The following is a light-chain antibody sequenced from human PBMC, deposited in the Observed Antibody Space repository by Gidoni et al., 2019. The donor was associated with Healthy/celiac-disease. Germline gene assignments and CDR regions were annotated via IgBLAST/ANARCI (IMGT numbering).Light chain of an antibody. CDR2: QDS. CDR1: KLGDKY. V-gene: IGLV3-1*01. CDR3: PAWATTTSV. Sequence: SYELTQPPSVSVSPGQTASITCSGDKLGDKYACWYQQKPGQSPVLVIYQDSKRLSGIPERFSGSNSGNTATLTISGTPAMDEADYSCPAWATTTSVF. J-gene: IGLJ1*01.